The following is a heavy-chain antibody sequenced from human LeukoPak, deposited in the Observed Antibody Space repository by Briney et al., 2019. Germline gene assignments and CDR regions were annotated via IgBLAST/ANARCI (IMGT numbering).Heavy chain of an antibody. CDR1: GYSTSSGYY. CDR3: ARMYGTWAFDI. J-gene: IGHJ3*02. Sequence: PSETLSLTCAVSGYSTSSGYYWGWIRQPPGKGLGWIGSIYHSGSTYYNPSLKSRVTISVDTSKNHFSLNLSSVTAADTAVYYCARMYGTWAFDIWGQGTMVTVSS. V-gene: IGHV4-38-2*01. CDR2: IYHSGST. D-gene: IGHD1-1*01.